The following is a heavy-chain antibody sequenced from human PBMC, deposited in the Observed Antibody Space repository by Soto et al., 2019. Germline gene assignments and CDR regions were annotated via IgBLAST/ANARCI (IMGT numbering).Heavy chain of an antibody. CDR2: ISYDGSNK. Sequence: GGSLRLSCAASGFTFSSYGMHWVRQAPGKGLEWVAVISYDGSNKYYADSVKGRFTISRDNSKNTLYLQMNSLRAEDTAVYYCAKDRTLARYCYCSFPMNSTYYYYGMDVWGQGTTVTV. CDR3: AKDRTLARYCYCSFPMNSTYYYYGMDV. V-gene: IGHV3-30*18. CDR1: GFTFSSYG. J-gene: IGHJ6*02. D-gene: IGHD5-18*01.